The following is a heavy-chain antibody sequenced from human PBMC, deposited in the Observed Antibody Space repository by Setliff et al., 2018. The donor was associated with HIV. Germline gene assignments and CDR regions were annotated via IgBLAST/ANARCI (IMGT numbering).Heavy chain of an antibody. CDR1: GYSFTSYW. V-gene: IGHV5-51*01. D-gene: IGHD3-10*01. CDR2: IYPGDSDT. CDR3: ARHGAEYYGSGSYYNL. Sequence: PGESLKISCKGSGYSFTSYWIGWVRQMPGKGLEWMGIIYPGDSDTSYSPSFQGQVTISADKSISTAYLQWSSLKASDTAMYYCARHGAEYYGSGSYYNLWGQGTLVTVSS. J-gene: IGHJ5*02.